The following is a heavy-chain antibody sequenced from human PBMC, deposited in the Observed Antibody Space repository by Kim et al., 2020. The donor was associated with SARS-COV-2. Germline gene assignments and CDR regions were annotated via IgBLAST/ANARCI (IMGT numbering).Heavy chain of an antibody. CDR1: GGSISSGSYY. CDR2: VYYSGST. D-gene: IGHD3-10*01. Sequence: SETLSLTCTVSGGSISSGSYYWGWVRQPPGEGLEWIGSVYYSGSTYYNPSLKRRVSISVDTSKYKFSLKLGTVTAADTAVYFCASSPYYYAVGSGCTDP. V-gene: IGHV4-39*07. J-gene: IGHJ5*02. CDR3: ASSPYYYAVGSGCTDP.